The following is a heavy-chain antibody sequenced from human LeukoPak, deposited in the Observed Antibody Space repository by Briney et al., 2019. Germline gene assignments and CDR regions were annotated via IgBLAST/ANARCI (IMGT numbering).Heavy chain of an antibody. D-gene: IGHD6-19*01. Sequence: GGSLRLSCAASGFTFSSYEMNWVRQAPGKGLEWVSYISSSGSTIYYADSVKGRFTISRDKAKNSLYLQMNSLRVEDTALYYCARGQWLAQFDYGGEGTSVTVSS. CDR3: ARGQWLAQFDY. CDR1: GFTFSSYE. CDR2: ISSSGSTI. J-gene: IGHJ4*02. V-gene: IGHV3-48*03.